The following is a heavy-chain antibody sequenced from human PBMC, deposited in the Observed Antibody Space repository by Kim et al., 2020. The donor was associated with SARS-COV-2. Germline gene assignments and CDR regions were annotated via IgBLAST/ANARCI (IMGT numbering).Heavy chain of an antibody. CDR3: ARDPKVQSGYESPLVDN. J-gene: IGHJ4*02. D-gene: IGHD5-12*01. V-gene: IGHV3-21*01. Sequence: SVEGRFTLSRGNAKNSLYLQMDSLRAEDTAVYYCARDPKVQSGYESPLVDNWGQGTLVTVSS.